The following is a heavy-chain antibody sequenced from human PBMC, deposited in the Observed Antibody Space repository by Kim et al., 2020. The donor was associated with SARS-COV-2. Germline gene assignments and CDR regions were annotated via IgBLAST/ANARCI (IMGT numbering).Heavy chain of an antibody. CDR3: ARESSSNPYCFDY. D-gene: IGHD6-13*01. J-gene: IGHJ4*02. Sequence: AVSVKSRITINPDTSKNQFSLQLNSVTPEDTAVYYCARESSSNPYCFDYWGQGTLVTVSS. V-gene: IGHV6-1*01.